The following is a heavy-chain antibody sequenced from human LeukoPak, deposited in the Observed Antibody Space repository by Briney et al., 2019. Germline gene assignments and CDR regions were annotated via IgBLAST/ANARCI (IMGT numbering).Heavy chain of an antibody. V-gene: IGHV1-18*01. Sequence: GSVKVSCKASGYTFTSYGISWVRLAPGQGLEWMGWISAYNGNTNYAQKLQGRVTMTTDTSTSTAYMELRSLRSDDTAVYYCARDRTHVVRGISDFYGMNVWGQGTTVTVSS. CDR1: GYTFTSYG. CDR2: ISAYNGNT. D-gene: IGHD3-10*01. CDR3: ARDRTHVVRGISDFYGMNV. J-gene: IGHJ6*02.